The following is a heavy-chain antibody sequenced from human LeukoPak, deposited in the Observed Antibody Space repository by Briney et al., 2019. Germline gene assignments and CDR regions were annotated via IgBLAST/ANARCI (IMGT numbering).Heavy chain of an antibody. D-gene: IGHD3-22*01. J-gene: IGHJ5*02. CDR3: ARFETYYYDSSANNWFDP. CDR1: GYTFTGYY. V-gene: IGHV1-2*02. Sequence: GASVKVSCKASGYTFTGYYMHWVRQAPGQGLEWMGWINPNSGGTNYAQKFQGRVTMTRDTSISTAYMELSRLRSDDTAVYYCARFETYYYDSSANNWFDPWGQGTLVTVSS. CDR2: INPNSGGT.